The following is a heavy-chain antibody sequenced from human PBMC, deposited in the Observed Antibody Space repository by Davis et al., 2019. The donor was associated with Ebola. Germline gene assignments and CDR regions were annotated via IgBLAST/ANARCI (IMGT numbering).Heavy chain of an antibody. D-gene: IGHD5-24*01. Sequence: GGSLRLSCAASGFTFSDYWMTWVRQAPGRGLEWVANIKEDGSEKYYVDSVKGRFTISRDNAKNSVYLQMNSLRADDTAVYYCAKDRRGYNSAADYWGQGTLVTVSS. J-gene: IGHJ4*02. CDR1: GFTFSDYW. CDR2: IKEDGSEK. V-gene: IGHV3-7*03. CDR3: AKDRRGYNSAADY.